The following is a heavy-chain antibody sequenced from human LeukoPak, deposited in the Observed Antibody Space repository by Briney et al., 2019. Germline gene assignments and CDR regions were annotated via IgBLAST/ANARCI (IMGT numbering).Heavy chain of an antibody. J-gene: IGHJ4*02. Sequence: SETLSLTCAVYGGSFSGYYWSWIRQPPGKGLEWIGEINHSGSTNYNPSLKSRVTISVDTSKNQFSLKLSSVTAADTAVYYCARGGPYYDFWSGPPDFGYWGQGTLVTVSS. CDR3: ARGGPYYDFWSGPPDFGY. V-gene: IGHV4-34*01. D-gene: IGHD3-3*01. CDR1: GGSFSGYY. CDR2: INHSGST.